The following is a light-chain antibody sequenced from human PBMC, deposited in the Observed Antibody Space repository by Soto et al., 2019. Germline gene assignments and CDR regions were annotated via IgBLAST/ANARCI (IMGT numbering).Light chain of an antibody. J-gene: IGKJ4*01. V-gene: IGKV3-20*01. CDR1: QSVSSSY. CDR2: GAS. CDR3: QQYGSSPPVT. Sequence: EIVLTQSPGTLSLSPGERATLSCRASQSVSSSYLAWYQQKPDQAPRLLIYGASSRATGIPDRFSGSGSGTDLTLTISRLEPEDFAVYYCQQYGSSPPVTFGGGTKVDIK.